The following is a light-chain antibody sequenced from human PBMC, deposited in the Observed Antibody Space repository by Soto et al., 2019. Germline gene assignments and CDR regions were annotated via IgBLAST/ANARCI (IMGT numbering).Light chain of an antibody. J-gene: IGKJ1*01. CDR2: KAS. CDR3: QHYNSCSEA. V-gene: IGKV1-5*03. CDR1: QTISSW. Sequence: DIQMTQSPSTLSGSVGDRVTITCRAKQTISSWLAWYQQKPGKAPKLLIYKASTLKSGVPSRFSGSGSGTEFTLTISSLQPDDFATYYCQHYNSCSEAFGQGTKVELK.